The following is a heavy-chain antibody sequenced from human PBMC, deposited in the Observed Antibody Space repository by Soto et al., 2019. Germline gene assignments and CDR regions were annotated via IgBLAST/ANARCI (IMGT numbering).Heavy chain of an antibody. CDR3: ARGSVFSAAGTQKLDY. J-gene: IGHJ4*02. Sequence: GASVKVTCKASGYTFTGCYMRWVRQAPGQGLEWMGWINPNSGGTNYAQKFQGWVTMTRDTSISTAYMELSRLRSDDTAVYYCARGSVFSAAGTQKLDYWGQGTLVTVSS. CDR1: GYTFTGCY. D-gene: IGHD6-13*01. CDR2: INPNSGGT. V-gene: IGHV1-2*04.